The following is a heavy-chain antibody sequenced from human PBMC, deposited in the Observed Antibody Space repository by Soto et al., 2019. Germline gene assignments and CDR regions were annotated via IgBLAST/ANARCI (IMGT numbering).Heavy chain of an antibody. CDR1: GGSIGSGDYY. CDR2: IYYSGST. Sequence: SSETLSLTCTVSGGSIGSGDYYWSWIRQPPGKGLEWIGYIYYSGSTYYNPSLKSRVTISVDTSKNQFSLKLSSVTAADTAVYYCARDRGNYDFWSGYYSYGMDVWGQGTTVTVS. D-gene: IGHD3-3*01. J-gene: IGHJ6*02. CDR3: ARDRGNYDFWSGYYSYGMDV. V-gene: IGHV4-30-4*01.